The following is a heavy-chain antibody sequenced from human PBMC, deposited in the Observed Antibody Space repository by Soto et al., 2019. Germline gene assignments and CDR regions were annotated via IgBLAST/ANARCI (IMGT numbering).Heavy chain of an antibody. CDR2: MNPNSGNT. CDR1: GYTFSTYD. V-gene: IGHV1-8*01. J-gene: IGHJ4*02. D-gene: IGHD3-9*01. CDR3: ASWAGYSK. Sequence: ASVKVSCKASGYTFSTYDINWVRQAAGQGLEWVGWMNPNSGNTGYAQKFQGRVTMTRNTSTTTAYMELSSLISEDTAVYYCASWAGYSKWGQGTQVTVSS.